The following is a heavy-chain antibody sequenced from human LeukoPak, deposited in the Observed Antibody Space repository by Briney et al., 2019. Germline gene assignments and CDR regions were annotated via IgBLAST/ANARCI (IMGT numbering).Heavy chain of an antibody. CDR3: ARHHTYGYVWGH. CDR1: GGSISSSSYF. D-gene: IGHD3-16*01. CDR2: IFYSGTT. J-gene: IGHJ4*02. Sequence: SETLSLTCTVSGGSISSSSYFWAWIRQPPGKGLEWIGSIFYSGTTSYNPSLESRVTISVDTSKNQFSLRLSSVTAADTSVYYCARHHTYGYVWGHRGQGTLVTVSS. V-gene: IGHV4-39*01.